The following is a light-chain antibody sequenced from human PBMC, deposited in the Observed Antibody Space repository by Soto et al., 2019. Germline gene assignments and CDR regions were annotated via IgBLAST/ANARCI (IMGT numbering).Light chain of an antibody. V-gene: IGKV1-9*01. CDR2: AAS. CDR1: QGISSY. J-gene: IGKJ1*01. CDR3: QQLNSYPRT. Sequence: DIPLTPSPSFLSASVGDRVTITCRASQGISSYLAWYQQKPGKAPKLLIYAASTLQSGVPSRFSGSGSGTEFTLTISSLQPEDFATYYCQQLNSYPRTFGQGTKVEIK.